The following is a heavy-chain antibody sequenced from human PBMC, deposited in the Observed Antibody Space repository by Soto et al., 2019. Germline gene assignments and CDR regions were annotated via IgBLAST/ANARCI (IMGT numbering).Heavy chain of an antibody. Sequence: ASVKVSCKASGYTFTGYYMHWVRQAPGQGLEWMGWINPNSGGTNYAQKFQGWVTMTRDTSISTAYMELSRLRSDDTAVYYCARAIDFWSGYYIFYFDYWGQGTLVTVSS. CDR2: INPNSGGT. V-gene: IGHV1-2*04. D-gene: IGHD3-3*01. CDR1: GYTFTGYY. CDR3: ARAIDFWSGYYIFYFDY. J-gene: IGHJ4*02.